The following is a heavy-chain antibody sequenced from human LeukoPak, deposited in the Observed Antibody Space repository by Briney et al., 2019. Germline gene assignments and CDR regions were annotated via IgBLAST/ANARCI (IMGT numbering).Heavy chain of an antibody. CDR1: GFTFSSYA. CDR2: ITGSGGST. CDR3: AKSSLSTFYSGTDF. Sequence: RGSLRLFCAASGFTFSSYAMSWVCQAPGKGLEWVSGITGSGGSTYYVDSVKGRFTISRDNSNNTLYLQMNSLRAEDTAVYFCAKSSLSTFYSGTDFWGQGTLVTVSS. J-gene: IGHJ4*02. V-gene: IGHV3-23*01. D-gene: IGHD1-26*01.